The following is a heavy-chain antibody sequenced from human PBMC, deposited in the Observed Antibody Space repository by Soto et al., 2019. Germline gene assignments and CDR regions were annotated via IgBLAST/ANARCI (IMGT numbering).Heavy chain of an antibody. CDR3: ADSVGYCSSTSCHADYYYYGMDV. Sequence: GASVKVSCKASGYTFTSYAMHWVRQAPGQRLEWMGWIIASYGKANYAQKFQGRVTITTDESASTAYMELSSLRSEDTAVYYCADSVGYCSSTSCHADYYYYGMDVWGQGTTVTVSS. CDR2: IIASYGKA. CDR1: GYTFTSYA. J-gene: IGHJ6*02. V-gene: IGHV1-3*01. D-gene: IGHD2-2*01.